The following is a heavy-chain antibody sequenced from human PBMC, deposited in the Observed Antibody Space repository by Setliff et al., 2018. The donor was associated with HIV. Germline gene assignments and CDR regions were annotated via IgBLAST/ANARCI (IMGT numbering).Heavy chain of an antibody. V-gene: IGHV1-69*10. CDR3: ARGQTKNNIKAEAFDI. CDR2: IIPILGIP. Sequence: ASVKVSCKASGGIVSINWVRQAPGQRLEWMGGIIPILGIPNYAQKFQGRVTITADKSTTTVYMELSSLGSEDTAVYYCARGQTKNNIKAEAFDIWGQGTLVTVSS. J-gene: IGHJ3*02. CDR1: GGIVS. D-gene: IGHD1-20*01.